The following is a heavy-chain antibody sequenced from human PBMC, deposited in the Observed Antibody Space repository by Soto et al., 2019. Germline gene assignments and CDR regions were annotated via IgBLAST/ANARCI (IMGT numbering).Heavy chain of an antibody. CDR2: INGDGSYT. J-gene: IGHJ4*02. CDR3: ARERGGYSSDF. Sequence: EVQLVESGGGLVQPGGSLRLSCAASGFTFSSYWMHWLRQVPGKGLVWVSRINGDGSYTNYADSVKGRFTISRDNAKNTLYLPMNSLRAEDTAVYYCARERGGYSSDFWGQGTLVTVSS. CDR1: GFTFSSYW. D-gene: IGHD2-15*01. V-gene: IGHV3-74*01.